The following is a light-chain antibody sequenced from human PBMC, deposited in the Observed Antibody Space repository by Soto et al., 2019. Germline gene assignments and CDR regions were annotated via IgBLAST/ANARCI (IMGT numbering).Light chain of an antibody. J-gene: IGKJ4*01. V-gene: IGKV1-27*01. CDR3: QNYYRDPVT. CDR1: QGINDR. CDR2: AAS. Sequence: DIQMTQSPSSLSASVGDRVTIACRASQGINDRLARYQKKPGQAPYLLIFAASTLQSGVQSHFSGSGSGADFTLSISSLQPEDVATYYCQNYYRDPVTFGGGTKV.